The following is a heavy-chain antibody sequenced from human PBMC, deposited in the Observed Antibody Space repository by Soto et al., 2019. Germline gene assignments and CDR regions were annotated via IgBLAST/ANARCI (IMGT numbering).Heavy chain of an antibody. D-gene: IGHD2-2*01. CDR2: ISSSSSYI. J-gene: IGHJ5*02. CDR1: GFTFSSYS. V-gene: IGHV3-21*01. Sequence: GGSLRLSCAAYGFTFSSYSMNWVRQAPGKGLEWVSSISSSSSYIYYADSVKGRFTISRDNAKNSLYLQMNSLRAEDTAVYYCASGLYCSSTSCYLDPWGQGTLVTVSS. CDR3: ASGLYCSSTSCYLDP.